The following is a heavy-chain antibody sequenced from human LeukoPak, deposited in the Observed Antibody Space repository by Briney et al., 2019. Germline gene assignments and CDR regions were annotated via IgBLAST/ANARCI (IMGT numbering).Heavy chain of an antibody. CDR3: ARVGTGYYFDY. Sequence: SETLPLTCAVYGGSFSVYYWSWIRQPPGKGLEWIGEINHSGSTNYNPSLKSRVTISVDTSKNQFSLKLSSVTAADTAVYYCARVGTGYYFDYWGQGTLVTVSS. V-gene: IGHV4-34*01. D-gene: IGHD6-25*01. J-gene: IGHJ4*02. CDR1: GGSFSVYY. CDR2: INHSGST.